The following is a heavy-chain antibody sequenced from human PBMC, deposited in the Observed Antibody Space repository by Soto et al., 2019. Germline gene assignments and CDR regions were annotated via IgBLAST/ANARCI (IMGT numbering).Heavy chain of an antibody. CDR3: ASDTWNTV. Sequence: EVQLVESGGGLVQPGGSLRLSCAASGFTFSNYWMHWVRQVPGKGLVWVSRVNGDGSSTFYADSVKGRFTISRDNAENTVFLQMNSLRAEDTAVYYCASDTWNTVWGQGTMVTVSS. J-gene: IGHJ3*01. CDR1: GFTFSNYW. D-gene: IGHD1-1*01. CDR2: VNGDGSST. V-gene: IGHV3-74*01.